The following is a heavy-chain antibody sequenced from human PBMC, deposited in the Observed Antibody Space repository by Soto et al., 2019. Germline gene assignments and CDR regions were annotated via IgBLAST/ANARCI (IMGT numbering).Heavy chain of an antibody. V-gene: IGHV3-33*01. CDR1: GFTFSSYG. CDR2: IWLDGSNK. D-gene: IGHD5-18*01. Sequence: QVQLVESGGGVVQPGRSLRLSCAASGFTFSSYGMHWVRQAPGKGLEWVAVIWLDGSNKYYADSVKGRFTISRDNSKNTRYLQMDSLRAEDTAVYYCARGLWCFDYWGQGNLVTVSS. CDR3: ARGLWCFDY. J-gene: IGHJ4*02.